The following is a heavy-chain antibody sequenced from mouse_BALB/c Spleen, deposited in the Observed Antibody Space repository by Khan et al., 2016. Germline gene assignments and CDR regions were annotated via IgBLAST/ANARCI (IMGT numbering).Heavy chain of an antibody. CDR2: INPDSSTI. J-gene: IGHJ1*01. V-gene: IGHV4-1*02. CDR3: ASTVWYFDV. Sequence: EVKLLESGGGLVQPGGSLKLSCAASGFDFSRYWMSWVRQAPGQGLDWIGEINPDSSTINYTPSLKDKFIISRDNAKNTLYLQMSKVRSEDTALYYCASTVWYFDVWGAGTTVTVSS. CDR1: GFDFSRYW.